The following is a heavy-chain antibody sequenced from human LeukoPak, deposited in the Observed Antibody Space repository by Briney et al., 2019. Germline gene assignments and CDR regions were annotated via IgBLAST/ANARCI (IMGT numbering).Heavy chain of an antibody. Sequence: SVKVSCKASGGTFSSYAISWVRQAPGQGLEWMGGIIPIFGTANYAQKFQGRVTITADESTSTAYMELSSLRSEDAAVYYCASGHPRYYYYDSSGYSVLDYWGQGTLVTVSS. V-gene: IGHV1-69*13. D-gene: IGHD3-22*01. CDR3: ASGHPRYYYYDSSGYSVLDY. CDR1: GGTFSSYA. CDR2: IIPIFGTA. J-gene: IGHJ4*02.